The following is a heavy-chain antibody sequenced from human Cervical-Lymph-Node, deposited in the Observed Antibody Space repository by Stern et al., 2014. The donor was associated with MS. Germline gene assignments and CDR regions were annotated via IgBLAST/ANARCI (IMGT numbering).Heavy chain of an antibody. CDR1: GYRFSGYY. V-gene: IGHV1-2*02. D-gene: IGHD2/OR15-2a*01. Sequence: QVQLVQSGAEVKKPGASVRVSCQASGYRFSGYYIHWGRQAPGQRLEWVGRINSYTGGTNYAQKFQGSVTLTRDTSISTAYMEVRALKSDDTALFYCAREGRSNYVYDVWGQGTLITVSS. J-gene: IGHJ4*02. CDR3: AREGRSNYVYDV. CDR2: INSYTGGT.